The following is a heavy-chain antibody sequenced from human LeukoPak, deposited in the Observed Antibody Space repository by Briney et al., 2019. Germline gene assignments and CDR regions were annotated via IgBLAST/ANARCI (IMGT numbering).Heavy chain of an antibody. V-gene: IGHV4-34*01. CDR2: INHSGST. CDR3: ARAAHRRPAEYFQH. Sequence: SETLSLTCAVYGGSFSGHHWSWIRQPPGKGLEWIGEINHSGSTNYNPSLKSRVTISVDTSKNQFSLKLSSVTAADTAVYYCARAAHRRPAEYFQHWGQGTLVTVSS. CDR1: GGSFSGHH. J-gene: IGHJ1*01.